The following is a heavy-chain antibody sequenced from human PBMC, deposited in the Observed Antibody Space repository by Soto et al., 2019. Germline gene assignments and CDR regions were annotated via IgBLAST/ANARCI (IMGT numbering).Heavy chain of an antibody. CDR3: AREPYYDILTGYCNNWFDP. J-gene: IGHJ5*02. Sequence: ASVKVSCKASGYTVTSYGISWVRQAPGQGLEWMGWISAYNGNTNYAQKLQGRVTMTTDTSTSTAYMELRSLRSDDTAMYYCAREPYYDILTGYCNNWFDPWGQGTLVTVSS. CDR1: GYTVTSYG. D-gene: IGHD3-9*01. CDR2: ISAYNGNT. V-gene: IGHV1-18*01.